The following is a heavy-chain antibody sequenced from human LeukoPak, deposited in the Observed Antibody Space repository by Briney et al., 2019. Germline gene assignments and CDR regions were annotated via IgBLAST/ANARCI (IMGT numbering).Heavy chain of an antibody. CDR3: ARVRGAFDI. CDR1: GGSISPYY. CDR2: IYYSGST. V-gene: IGHV4-59*01. Sequence: SETLSLTCTVSGGSISPYYWSWIRQPPGKGLEWIGYIYYSGSTNYNPSLKSRVTISVDTSKNQFSLKLSSVTAADTAVYYCARVRGAFDIWGQGTMVTVSS. J-gene: IGHJ3*02.